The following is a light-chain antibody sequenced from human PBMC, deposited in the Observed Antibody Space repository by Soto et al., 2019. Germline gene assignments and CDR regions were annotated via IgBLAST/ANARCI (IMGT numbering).Light chain of an antibody. CDR1: QSVSSS. Sequence: EIVLTQSPDTLSLSPGERATLSCRASQSVSSSLAWYQQKPGQAPRLLIYDASNRATGIPARFSGSGSRTDFTLTISSIEPEDFAVYYCQQRSNWPPEVTFGPGTKVDIK. J-gene: IGKJ3*01. CDR3: QQRSNWPPEVT. V-gene: IGKV3-11*01. CDR2: DAS.